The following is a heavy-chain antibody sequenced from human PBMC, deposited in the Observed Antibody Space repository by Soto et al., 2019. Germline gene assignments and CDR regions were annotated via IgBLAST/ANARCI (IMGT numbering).Heavy chain of an antibody. CDR2: IIPIFGTA. CDR3: ARAGDIVVVPAAIGRYYYYYGMDV. V-gene: IGHV1-69*13. Sequence: SVKVSCKASGGTFSSYAISWVRQAPGQGLEWMGGIIPIFGTANYAQKFQGRVTITADESTSTAYMELSSLRSEDTAVYYCARAGDIVVVPAAIGRYYYYYGMDVWAQGTTVTVSS. D-gene: IGHD2-2*02. J-gene: IGHJ6*02. CDR1: GGTFSSYA.